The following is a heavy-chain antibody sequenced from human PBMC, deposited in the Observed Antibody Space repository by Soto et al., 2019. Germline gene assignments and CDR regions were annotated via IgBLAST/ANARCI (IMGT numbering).Heavy chain of an antibody. D-gene: IGHD3-22*01. CDR3: ARQIYDSDTGPNFQYYFDS. J-gene: IGHJ4*02. CDR2: IDPSDSQT. CDR1: GYSFAGYW. V-gene: IGHV5-10-1*01. Sequence: AESLKISCKGSGYSFAGYWITWVRQKPGHGIEWMGRIDPSDSQTYYSPSFRGHVTISATKSITTVFLQWSSLRASDTAMYYCARQIYDSDTGPNFQYYFDSWGQGTPVTVSS.